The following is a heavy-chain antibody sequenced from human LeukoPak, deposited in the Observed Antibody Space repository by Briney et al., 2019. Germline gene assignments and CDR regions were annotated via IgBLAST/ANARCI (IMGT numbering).Heavy chain of an antibody. CDR3: ARGDATGYPDY. CDR2: IYQSGRT. V-gene: IGHV4-4*02. Sequence: SGTLSLTCAVSGGSISSRNWWSSVRQSPGRGLEWIGEIYQSGRTNYKPSLKSRVTISVDKSKNQLFLKLISVTAADTAVYYCARGDATGYPDYWGQGTLVTVSS. J-gene: IGHJ4*02. D-gene: IGHD3-9*01. CDR1: GGSISSRNW.